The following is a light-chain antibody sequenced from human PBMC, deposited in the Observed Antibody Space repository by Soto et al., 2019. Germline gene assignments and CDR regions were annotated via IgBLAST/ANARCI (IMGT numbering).Light chain of an antibody. CDR2: DVS. J-gene: IGLJ2*01. CDR1: SSDVGAYNY. CDR3: SSYASSSPVI. V-gene: IGLV2-14*01. Sequence: QSAPTQPSSVSWSPGQSITISCTGSSSDVGAYNYVSWYQQHPGKAPKLMIYDVSNRPSGVSNRFSGSKSGNTASLTISGLQAEDEADYYCSSYASSSPVIFGGGTKLTVL.